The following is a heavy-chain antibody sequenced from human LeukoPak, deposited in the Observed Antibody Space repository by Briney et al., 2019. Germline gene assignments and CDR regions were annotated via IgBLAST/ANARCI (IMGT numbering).Heavy chain of an antibody. CDR3: ARLVLTGYYSLLDYYYYYGMDV. J-gene: IGHJ6*02. D-gene: IGHD3-9*01. V-gene: IGHV4-39*01. CDR1: GGSISSSSYY. Sequence: SETLSLTRTVSGGSISSSSYYWGWIRQPPGKGLEWIGSIYYSGSTYYNPSLKSRVTISVDTSKNQFSLKLSSVTAADTAVYYCARLVLTGYYSLLDYYYYYGMDVWGQGTTVTVSS. CDR2: IYYSGST.